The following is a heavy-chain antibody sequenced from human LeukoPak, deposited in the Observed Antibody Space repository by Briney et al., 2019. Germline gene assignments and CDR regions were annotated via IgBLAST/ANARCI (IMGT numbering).Heavy chain of an antibody. D-gene: IGHD4-11*01. CDR1: GYTFTSYG. J-gene: IGHJ6*02. V-gene: IGHV1-18*01. Sequence: ASVTVSCKASGYTFTSYGISWVRQAPGQGLEWMGWISAYNGNTNYAQKLQGRVTMTTDTSTSTAYMELRSLRSDDTAVYYCARDDYSVTTHYYYYGMDVWGQGTTVSVSS. CDR2: ISAYNGNT. CDR3: ARDDYSVTTHYYYYGMDV.